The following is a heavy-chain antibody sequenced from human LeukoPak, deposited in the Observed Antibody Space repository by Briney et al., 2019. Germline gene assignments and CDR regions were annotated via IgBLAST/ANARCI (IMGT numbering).Heavy chain of an antibody. CDR1: GYTFTNYY. J-gene: IGHJ3*02. V-gene: IGHV1-46*01. Sequence: AAVKVSCKASGYTFTNYYIHWVRQAPGQGLEWMGLINPGGDNTDYAQNFQGRVTMTRDTSTSTVYMGLSSLRSEDTAVYYCARIRDGYNDAYDIWGQGTMVTVSS. CDR3: ARIRDGYNDAYDI. D-gene: IGHD5-24*01. CDR2: INPGGDNT.